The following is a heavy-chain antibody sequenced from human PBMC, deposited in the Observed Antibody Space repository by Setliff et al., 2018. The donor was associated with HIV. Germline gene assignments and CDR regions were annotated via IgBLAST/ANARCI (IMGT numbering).Heavy chain of an antibody. CDR2: IYTSGIT. V-gene: IGHV4-4*08. J-gene: IGHJ4*02. CDR3: ASLFHDTSAPWLYYFDY. D-gene: IGHD3-22*01. CDR1: GGSFTAYY. Sequence: PSETLSLTCAVYGGSFTAYYWTWIRQPPGKGLEWIGYIYTSGITNYNPSLKSRVTISVDRSKNQFSLNLSSVTAADTALYYCASLFHDTSAPWLYYFDYWGQGTLVTVSS.